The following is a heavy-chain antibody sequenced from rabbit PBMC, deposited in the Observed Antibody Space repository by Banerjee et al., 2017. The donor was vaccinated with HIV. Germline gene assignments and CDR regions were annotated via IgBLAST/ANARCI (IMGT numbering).Heavy chain of an antibody. CDR2: IYPDYGVT. CDR1: GIDFSSDG. V-gene: IGHV1S47*01. Sequence: QEQLVESGGGLVTLGGSLKLSCKASGIDFSSDGISWVRQAPGKGLEWIAYIYPDYGVTDYASWVNGRFTISLDNAQNTVFLQMTSLTAADTATYFCAREYGGYGQMWGQGTLVTVS. CDR3: AREYGGYGQM. D-gene: IGHD2-1*01. J-gene: IGHJ3*01.